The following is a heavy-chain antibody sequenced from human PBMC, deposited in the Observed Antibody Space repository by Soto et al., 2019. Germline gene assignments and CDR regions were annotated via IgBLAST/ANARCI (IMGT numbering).Heavy chain of an antibody. D-gene: IGHD3-16*01. V-gene: IGHV3-15*07. CDR3: TSFFQPRGRLCDY. CDR1: GFSFKDAW. J-gene: IGHJ4*02. Sequence: EVQLVESGGGFVESGGSLRLSCAASGFSFKDAWMTWVRQAPGKGLEWVGRIKSSTDGGTADYGAAVKGRFTMSRDDSKDTLELHMDGLKREDTGVYYCTSFFQPRGRLCDYWGPGTQVNVSS. CDR2: IKSSTDGGTA.